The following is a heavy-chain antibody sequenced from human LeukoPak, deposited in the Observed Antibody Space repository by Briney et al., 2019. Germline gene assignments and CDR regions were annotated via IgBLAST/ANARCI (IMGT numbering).Heavy chain of an antibody. D-gene: IGHD6-19*01. J-gene: IGHJ1*01. CDR2: ISGSGGST. V-gene: IGHV3-23*01. CDR1: GFTFSSYA. CDR3: AKDQGYSSGWYYLIGYFQH. Sequence: PGRSLRLSCAASGFTFSSYAMSWVRQAPGKGLEWVSAISGSGGSTYYADSVKGRFTISRDNSKNTLYLQMNSLRAEDTAVYYCAKDQGYSSGWYYLIGYFQHWGQGTLVTVSS.